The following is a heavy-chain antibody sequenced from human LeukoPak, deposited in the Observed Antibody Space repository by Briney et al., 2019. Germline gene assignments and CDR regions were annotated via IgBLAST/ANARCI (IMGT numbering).Heavy chain of an antibody. CDR1: GFTLSSYW. CDR2: ISSSGSTI. J-gene: IGHJ4*02. V-gene: IGHV3-48*04. Sequence: GGSLRLSCAASGFTLSSYWMHWVRQAPGKGLEWVSYISSSGSTIYYADSVKGRFTISRDNAKNSLYLQMNSLRAEDTAVYYCARELYDYGFDYWGQGTLVTVSS. D-gene: IGHD4-17*01. CDR3: ARELYDYGFDY.